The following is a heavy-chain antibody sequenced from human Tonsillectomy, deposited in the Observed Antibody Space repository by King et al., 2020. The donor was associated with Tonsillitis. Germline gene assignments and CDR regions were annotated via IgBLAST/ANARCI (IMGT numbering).Heavy chain of an antibody. Sequence: QLQESGPGLVKPSQTLSLTCTVSGGSIGSGLYYWTWIRQHPGKGLEWVGYIYYSGTTYNNPSLKSRLTISVDTSKNQFSLRLNSVTAADTAVYYCARGYKLTYCGGDCPYYLDYWGQGTLVTVSS. CDR2: IYYSGTT. D-gene: IGHD2-21*02. CDR3: ARGYKLTYCGGDCPYYLDY. V-gene: IGHV4-31*03. J-gene: IGHJ4*02. CDR1: GGSIGSGLYY.